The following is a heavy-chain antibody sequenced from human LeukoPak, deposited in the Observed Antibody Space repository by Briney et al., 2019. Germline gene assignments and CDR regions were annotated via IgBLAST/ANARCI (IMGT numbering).Heavy chain of an antibody. D-gene: IGHD6-13*01. CDR1: GFILSGYD. Sequence: PGGSLRLSCATSGFILSGYDMHWVRQLTGKGLEWVSSIGNVADTYYSGSVKGRFVISRDNARNFVFLQMNSLRAEDTAVYYCARDLIAAAGLYYYYYGMDVWGQGTTVTVSS. CDR3: ARDLIAAAGLYYYYYGMDV. CDR2: IGNVADT. J-gene: IGHJ6*02. V-gene: IGHV3-13*01.